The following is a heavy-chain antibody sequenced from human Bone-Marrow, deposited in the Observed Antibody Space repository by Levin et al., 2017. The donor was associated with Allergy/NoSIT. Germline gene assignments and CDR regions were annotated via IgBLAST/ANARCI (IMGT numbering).Heavy chain of an antibody. CDR1: GFTLGNYA. CDR3: AREDGHYTYSLDV. CDR2: ISYDGSNK. Sequence: GESLKISCTPSGFTLGNYAMHWVRQAPGKGLEWLGVISYDGSNKYHADSVKGRFTISRDNSKNTLFLEMDSLGIDDTAVYFCAREDGHYTYSLDVWGQGTMVTVS. D-gene: IGHD5-24*01. J-gene: IGHJ6*02. V-gene: IGHV3-30*03.